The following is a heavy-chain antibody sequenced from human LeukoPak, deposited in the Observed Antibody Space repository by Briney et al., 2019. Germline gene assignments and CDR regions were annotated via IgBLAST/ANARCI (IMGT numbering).Heavy chain of an antibody. Sequence: TGGSLRLSCAAFGFTFSSYEMNWVRQAPGKGLEWVSYISSSGSTIYYADSVKGRFTISRDNAKNSLYLQMNSLRAEDTAVYYCAREKYSSSCIFDYWGQGTLVTVSS. V-gene: IGHV3-48*03. D-gene: IGHD6-13*01. CDR1: GFTFSSYE. J-gene: IGHJ4*02. CDR2: ISSSGSTI. CDR3: AREKYSSSCIFDY.